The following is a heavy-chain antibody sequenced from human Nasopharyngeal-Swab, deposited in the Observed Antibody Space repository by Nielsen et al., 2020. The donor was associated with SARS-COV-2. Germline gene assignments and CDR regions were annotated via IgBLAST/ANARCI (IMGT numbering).Heavy chain of an antibody. V-gene: IGHV1-69*06. D-gene: IGHD4-23*01. Sequence: WVRQAPGQGLEWMGGIIPIFGTANYAQKFQGRVTIIADKSTSTAYMELSSLRSEDTAVYYCARGGGNSVWDFDYWGQGTLVTVSS. CDR2: IIPIFGTA. J-gene: IGHJ4*02. CDR3: ARGGGNSVWDFDY.